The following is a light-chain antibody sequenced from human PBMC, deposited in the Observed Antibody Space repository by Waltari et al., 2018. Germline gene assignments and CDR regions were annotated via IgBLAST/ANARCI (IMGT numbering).Light chain of an antibody. CDR1: QSISSY. J-gene: IGKJ2*01. Sequence: DIQMTQSSSSLSASVGDRVTITCRASQSISSYLNWYQQKPGKAPKLLIYAASSLQSGVPSRFSGSGSGTDFTLTISSLQPEDFATYYCQQSYSTPQYTFGQGTKLEIK. V-gene: IGKV1-39*01. CDR3: QQSYSTPQYT. CDR2: AAS.